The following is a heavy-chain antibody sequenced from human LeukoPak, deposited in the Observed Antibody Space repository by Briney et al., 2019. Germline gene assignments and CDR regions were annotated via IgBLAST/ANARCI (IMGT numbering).Heavy chain of an antibody. D-gene: IGHD3-10*02. CDR1: GGSISGSNYY. CDR3: ARRPTYLFGVDY. V-gene: IGHV4-39*02. CDR2: IYYSGNT. Sequence: PSETLSLTCTVSGGSISGSNYYWDWIRQPPGKGLEWIGTIYYSGNTYYNPSLKSRVTISVDTSQSHFSLKLSSVTAADTAVYFCARRPTYLFGVDYWGQGTLVTVSS. J-gene: IGHJ4*02.